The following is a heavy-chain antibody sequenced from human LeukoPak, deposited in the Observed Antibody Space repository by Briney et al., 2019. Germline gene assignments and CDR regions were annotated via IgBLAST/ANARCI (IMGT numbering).Heavy chain of an antibody. J-gene: IGHJ4*02. CDR2: IYYSGST. D-gene: IGHD5-18*01. CDR1: GGSISSSSYY. Sequence: SETLSLTCTVSGGSISSSSYYWGWIRQLPGKGLEWIGSIYYSGSTYYNPSLKSRVTISVDTSKNQFSLKLSSVTAADTAVYYCARDRDSYGWYPGKYWGQGTLVTVSS. V-gene: IGHV4-39*07. CDR3: ARDRDSYGWYPGKY.